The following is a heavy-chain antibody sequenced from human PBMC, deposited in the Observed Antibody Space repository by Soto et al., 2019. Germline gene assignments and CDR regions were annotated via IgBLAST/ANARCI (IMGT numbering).Heavy chain of an antibody. J-gene: IGHJ4*02. V-gene: IGHV4-30-4*01. CDR2: IYYSGST. CDR1: DGYSSGRDGY. CDR3: SLNVIRLLEWFPEYCHY. D-gene: IGHD3-3*01. Sequence: CDRCSVADGYSSGRDGYRSRKNKTPGKGLEWIGYIYYSGSTYYNPSLKSRVTISVDTSKNQFSLKLSSVTAADTAVYYCSLNVIRLLEWFPEYCHYWGPGTLVTAS.